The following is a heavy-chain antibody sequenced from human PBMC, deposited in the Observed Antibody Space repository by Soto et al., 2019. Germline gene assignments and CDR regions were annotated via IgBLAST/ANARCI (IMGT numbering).Heavy chain of an antibody. J-gene: IGHJ6*03. V-gene: IGHV1-69*04. Sequence: SVKVSCKASGYTFTSYGISWVRQAPGQGLEWMGRIIPILGIANYAQKFQGRVTITADKSTSTAYMELSSLRSEDTAVYYCARDYNCSGGSCYSYYYYMDVWGKGTTVPVSS. CDR2: IIPILGIA. CDR3: ARDYNCSGGSCYSYYYYMDV. D-gene: IGHD2-15*01. CDR1: GYTFTSYG.